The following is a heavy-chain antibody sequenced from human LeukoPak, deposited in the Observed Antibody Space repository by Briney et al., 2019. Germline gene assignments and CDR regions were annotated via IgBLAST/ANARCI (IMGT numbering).Heavy chain of an antibody. CDR3: AGEGIAAAGTYLAY. CDR2: IWYDGSNK. V-gene: IGHV3-33*01. D-gene: IGHD6-13*01. Sequence: GGSLRLSCAASGFTFSSYGMHWVRQAPGKGLEWVAVIWYDGSNKYYADSVKGRFTISRDNSKNTLYLQMNSLRAEDTAVYYCAGEGIAAAGTYLAYWGQGTLVTVSS. J-gene: IGHJ4*02. CDR1: GFTFSSYG.